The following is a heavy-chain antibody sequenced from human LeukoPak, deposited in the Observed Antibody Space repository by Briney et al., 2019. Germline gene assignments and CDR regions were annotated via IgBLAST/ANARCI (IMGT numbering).Heavy chain of an antibody. J-gene: IGHJ4*02. Sequence: PGGSLRLSCAASGFTFSSYEMNWVRQAPGKGLEWVSYISSSGSTIFYADSVKGRFTISRDNAKNSLYLQMNSLRAEDTAVYYCARDRGLGPFDYWGQGTLVTVSS. CDR1: GFTFSSYE. D-gene: IGHD3/OR15-3a*01. CDR2: ISSSGSTI. V-gene: IGHV3-48*03. CDR3: ARDRGLGPFDY.